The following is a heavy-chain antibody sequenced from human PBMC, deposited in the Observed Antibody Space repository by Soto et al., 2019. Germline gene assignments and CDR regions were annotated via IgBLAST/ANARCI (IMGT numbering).Heavy chain of an antibody. J-gene: IGHJ4*02. CDR2: IIPILGIA. V-gene: IGHV1-69*04. D-gene: IGHD6-6*01. Sequence: SVKVSCKASGGTFSSYTISWVRQAPGQGLEWMGRIIPILGIANYAQKFKGRVTITADKSTSTAYMELSSLRSEDTAVYYCARDDSSSSVGTPPQYWGQGTLVTVSS. CDR3: ARDDSSSSVGTPPQY. CDR1: GGTFSSYT.